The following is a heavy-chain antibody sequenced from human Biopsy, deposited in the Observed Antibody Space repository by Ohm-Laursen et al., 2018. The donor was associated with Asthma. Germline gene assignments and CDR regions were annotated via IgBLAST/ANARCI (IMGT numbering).Heavy chain of an antibody. J-gene: IGHJ6*02. D-gene: IGHD6-19*01. CDR1: GGTFSNFA. CDR2: IMTVFGTT. CDR3: ARCQVGYSSGWSLLLKKIYYSGMDV. Sequence: AASVKVSCQAPGGTFSNFAISWVRQAPGHWLEWLGGIMTVFGTTNYSQKFQGRATITADESTSTAYMEVTSLRSEDTAIYYCARCQVGYSSGWSLLLKKIYYSGMDVWGQGTAVTVSS. V-gene: IGHV1-69*13.